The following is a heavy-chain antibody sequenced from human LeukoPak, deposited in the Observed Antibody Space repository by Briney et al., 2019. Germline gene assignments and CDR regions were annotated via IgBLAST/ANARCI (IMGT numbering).Heavy chain of an antibody. J-gene: IGHJ3*02. CDR1: GGSISSYY. CDR2: IYYSGST. Sequence: SETLSLTSTVSGGSISSYYWSWIRQPPGKGLEWIGYIYYSGSTNYNPSLKSRVTISVDTSKNQFSLKLSSVTAADTAVYYCARGSRYDFWSGYHTDTTASDAFDIWGQGTMVTVSS. CDR3: ARGSRYDFWSGYHTDTTASDAFDI. D-gene: IGHD3-3*01. V-gene: IGHV4-59*01.